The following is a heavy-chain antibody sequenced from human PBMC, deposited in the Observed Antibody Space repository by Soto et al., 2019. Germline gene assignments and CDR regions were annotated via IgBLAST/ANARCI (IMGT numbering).Heavy chain of an antibody. Sequence: EVQLVESGGGLVQPGGSLRLSCAASGFTFSSYNMNWVRQAPGKGLEWVSFISSSSSPIYYADSVKGRFTISRDNTRNSLYLHMNSLRAEDTAVYSCPRGCSGSCWFNYWGQRTLVTVSS. D-gene: IGHD2-15*01. CDR1: GFTFSSYN. CDR3: PRGCSGSCWFNY. V-gene: IGHV3-48*01. J-gene: IGHJ4*02. CDR2: ISSSSSPI.